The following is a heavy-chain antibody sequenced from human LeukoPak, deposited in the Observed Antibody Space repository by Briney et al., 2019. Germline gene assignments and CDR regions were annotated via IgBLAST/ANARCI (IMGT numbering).Heavy chain of an antibody. D-gene: IGHD2-21*02. CDR3: AKDRKAYCGGDCPFDY. CDR2: ISGSGGST. V-gene: IGHV3-23*01. CDR1: GFTFSSYA. Sequence: PGGSLRLSCAASGFTFSSYAMSWVRQAPGKGLEWVSPISGSGGSTYYADSVKGRFTISSDNSKNTLYLQMNSLRAEDTAAYYCAKDRKAYCGGDCPFDYWGQGTLVTVSS. J-gene: IGHJ4*02.